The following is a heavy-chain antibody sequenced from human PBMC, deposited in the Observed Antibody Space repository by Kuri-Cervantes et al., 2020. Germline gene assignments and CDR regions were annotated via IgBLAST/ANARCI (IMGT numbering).Heavy chain of an antibody. CDR2: IWYDGSNK. J-gene: IGHJ4*02. CDR1: GFTFSSYG. V-gene: IGHV3-33*01. D-gene: IGHD2-2*01. CDR3: ARDWRYCSSTSCYAVRPGSFDY. Sequence: GGSLRLSCAASGFTFSSYGMHWVRQAPGKGLEWVAVIWYDGSNKYYADSVKGRFTISRDNSKNTLYLQMNSLRAEDTAVYYCARDWRYCSSTSCYAVRPGSFDYWGQGTLVTVSS.